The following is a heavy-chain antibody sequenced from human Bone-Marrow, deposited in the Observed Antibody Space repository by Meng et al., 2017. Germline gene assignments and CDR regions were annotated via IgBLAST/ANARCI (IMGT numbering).Heavy chain of an antibody. V-gene: IGHV1-8*01. J-gene: IGHJ6*02. Sequence: ASVKVSCKASGNTFTSYDINWVRQATGQGLEWMGWMNPNSGNTGYAQKFQGRVTMTRNTSISTAYMELSSLRSEDTAVYYCARVGAIEMATIRGWDYYYGMDVWGQGTTVTVSS. CDR1: GNTFTSYD. CDR3: ARVGAIEMATIRGWDYYYGMDV. D-gene: IGHD5-24*01. CDR2: MNPNSGNT.